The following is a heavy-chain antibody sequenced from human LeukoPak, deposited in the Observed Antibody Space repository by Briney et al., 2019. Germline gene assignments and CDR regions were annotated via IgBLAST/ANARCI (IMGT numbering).Heavy chain of an antibody. CDR1: GYTFTGYY. CDR2: INPNSGGS. V-gene: IGHV1-2*02. J-gene: IGHJ4*02. CDR3: AATIGFYGSGSYYPPDY. Sequence: ASVKVSCKASGYTFTGYYIHWVRQAPGRGLAWMGWINPNSGGSDYAQKFQGRVTMPENTSADTANMELSSLRSEDTAVYYCAATIGFYGSGSYYPPDYWGQGTLVTVSS. D-gene: IGHD3-10*01.